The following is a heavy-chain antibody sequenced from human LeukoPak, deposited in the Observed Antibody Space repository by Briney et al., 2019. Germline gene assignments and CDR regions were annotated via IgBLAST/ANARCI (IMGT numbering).Heavy chain of an antibody. CDR3: ARGGYGHGFDI. CDR2: VNSDGSDT. D-gene: IGHD5-18*01. CDR1: GFTFSSYW. V-gene: IGHV3-74*01. Sequence: GGSLRLSCAASGFTFSSYWMSWVRQAPGKGLVWVSRVNSDGSDTIYADSVKGRCTISRDNAENTVFLQMNSLRVEDTAVYYCARGGYGHGFDIWGQGTMVTVSS. J-gene: IGHJ3*02.